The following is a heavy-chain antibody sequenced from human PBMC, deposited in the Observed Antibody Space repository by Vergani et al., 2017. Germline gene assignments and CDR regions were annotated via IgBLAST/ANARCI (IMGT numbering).Heavy chain of an antibody. CDR1: GGTFSSYA. Sequence: QVQLVQSGAEVKKPGSSVKVSCKASGGTFSSYAISWVRQAPGQGLEWMGGIIPIFGTANYAQKFQGRVTITADEPTSTAYMELSSLRSEDTAVYYCARPSIGLGYCSSTSCPRGHYYYYMDVWGKGP. CDR3: ARPSIGLGYCSSTSCPRGHYYYYMDV. D-gene: IGHD2-2*01. V-gene: IGHV1-69*01. CDR2: IIPIFGTA. J-gene: IGHJ6*03.